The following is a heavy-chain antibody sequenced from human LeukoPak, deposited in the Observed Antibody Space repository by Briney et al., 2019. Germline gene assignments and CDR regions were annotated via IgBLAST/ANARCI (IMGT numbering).Heavy chain of an antibody. J-gene: IGHJ5*02. V-gene: IGHV1-2*02. D-gene: IGHD3-10*01. CDR1: GYTFTGYY. CDR2: INPNSDTT. CDR3: ARCQSGATQWFDH. Sequence: GASVKVSCKASGYTFTGYYIHWVRQAPAQGLEWTGLINPNSDTTHSAPKIQGRRTMTRDTSISTVVLEVTTLRSDDTAVYYCARCQSGATQWFDHWGQGTLVIVS.